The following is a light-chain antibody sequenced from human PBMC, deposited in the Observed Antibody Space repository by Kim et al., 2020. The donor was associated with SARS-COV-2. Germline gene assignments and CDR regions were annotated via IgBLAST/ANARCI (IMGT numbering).Light chain of an antibody. J-gene: IGLJ2*01. Sequence: PGQSITISCTGTSSDVGGYHYVSWYQQHPGKAPKLMIYDVSNRPSGVSNRFSGSKSGNTASLTISGLQAEDEADYYCSSYTSSSTLFGGGTKLTVL. CDR3: SSYTSSSTL. CDR1: SSDVGGYHY. V-gene: IGLV2-14*03. CDR2: DVS.